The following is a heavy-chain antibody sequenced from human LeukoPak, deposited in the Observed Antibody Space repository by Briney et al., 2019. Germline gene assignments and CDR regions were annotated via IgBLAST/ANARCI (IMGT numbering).Heavy chain of an antibody. CDR2: INHSGST. CDR3: AKGYYYGSGSYYTPYNWLDP. V-gene: IGHV4-34*01. J-gene: IGHJ5*02. D-gene: IGHD3-10*01. CDR1: GGSFSGYY. Sequence: PSETLSLTCAVYGGSFSGYYWSWIRQPPGKGLEWIGEINHSGSTNYNPSLKSRVTISVDTSKNQFSLKMSSVTAADTAVYYCAKGYYYGSGSYYTPYNWLDPWGQGTLVTVSS.